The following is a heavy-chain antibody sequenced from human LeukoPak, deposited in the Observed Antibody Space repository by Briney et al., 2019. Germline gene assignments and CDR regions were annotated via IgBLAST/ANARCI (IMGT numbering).Heavy chain of an antibody. CDR1: GFTFSSYS. D-gene: IGHD3-10*01. V-gene: IGHV3-21*01. Sequence: GGSLRLSCAASGFTFSSYSMNWVRQAPGKGLDWVSSISSSSSYIYYADSVKGRFTISRDNAKNSLYLQMNSLRAEDTAVYYCARDGVLLWFGEFFDYWGQGTLVTVSS. J-gene: IGHJ4*02. CDR2: ISSSSSYI. CDR3: ARDGVLLWFGEFFDY.